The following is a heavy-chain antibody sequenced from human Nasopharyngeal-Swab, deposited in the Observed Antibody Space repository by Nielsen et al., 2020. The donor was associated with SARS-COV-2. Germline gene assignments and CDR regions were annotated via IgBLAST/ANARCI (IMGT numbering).Heavy chain of an antibody. CDR3: ASQGGGDYYDSRRYYNYVMDV. D-gene: IGHD3-22*01. Sequence: ASVKVSCKASGYTFTSYGISWVRQAPGQGLEWMGWISAYNGNTNYAQKLQGRVTITADKSTSTAYMELSSLRFEDTAVYYCASQGGGDYYDSRRYYNYVMDVWGQGTTVTVSS. J-gene: IGHJ6*02. CDR2: ISAYNGNT. V-gene: IGHV1-18*01. CDR1: GYTFTSYG.